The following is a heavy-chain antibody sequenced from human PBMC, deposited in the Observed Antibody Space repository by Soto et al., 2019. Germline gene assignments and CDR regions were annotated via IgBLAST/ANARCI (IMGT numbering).Heavy chain of an antibody. CDR2: ISGSGGST. V-gene: IGHV3-23*01. CDR3: AKVTLNPLSGSGSYDAFDI. Sequence: EVQLLESGGGLVQPGGSLRLSCAASGFTFSSQTMSWVRQAPGKGLEWVSAISGSGGSTYYADSVKGRFTISRDNSKNTLYLQMNSLRAEDTAVYYCAKVTLNPLSGSGSYDAFDIWGQGTMVTVSS. D-gene: IGHD3-10*01. J-gene: IGHJ3*02. CDR1: GFTFSSQT.